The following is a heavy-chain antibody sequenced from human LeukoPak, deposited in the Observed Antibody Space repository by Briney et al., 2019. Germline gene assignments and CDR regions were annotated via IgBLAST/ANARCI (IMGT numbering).Heavy chain of an antibody. CDR2: VIPILGIA. J-gene: IGHJ3*02. V-gene: IGHV1-69*04. CDR3: ARAGTITYDAFDI. CDR1: GGTFSSYA. D-gene: IGHD1-14*01. Sequence: SVKVSCKASGGTFSSYAISWVRQAPGQGLEWMGRVIPILGIANYAQKFQGRVTITADKSTSTAYMELSSLRSEDTAVYFCARAGTITYDAFDIWGQGTMVTVSS.